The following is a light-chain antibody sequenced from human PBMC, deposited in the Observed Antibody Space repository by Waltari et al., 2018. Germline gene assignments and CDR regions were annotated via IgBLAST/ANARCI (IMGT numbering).Light chain of an antibody. CDR1: SSDIGGYNY. Sequence: QSALTQPASVSGSPGQSITISCAATSSDIGGYNYVSWYQQHPDEAPKLIIYETSKRPSGVSNRFSASKSGDTASLTISGLQAEDESDYYCTSYTSDNLYVFGSGTKVTVL. V-gene: IGLV2-14*01. CDR3: TSYTSDNLYV. J-gene: IGLJ1*01. CDR2: ETS.